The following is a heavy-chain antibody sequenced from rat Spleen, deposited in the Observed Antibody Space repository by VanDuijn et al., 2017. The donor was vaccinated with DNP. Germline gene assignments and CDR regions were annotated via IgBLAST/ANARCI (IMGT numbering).Heavy chain of an antibody. J-gene: IGHJ2*01. CDR2: IKAKSNNYAT. V-gene: IGHV6-8*01. D-gene: IGHD1-9*01. CDR1: GFTFSNAW. CDR3: TWRDYGYNLFDY. Sequence: EVQLVETGGSLVQPGKSLKLTCATSGFTFSNAWMHWVRQSPEKQLEWVAQIKAKSNNYATYYAESVKGRFTISRDDSKSSVYLQMNSLKEEDTAIYYCTWRDYGYNLFDYWGQGVMVTVSS.